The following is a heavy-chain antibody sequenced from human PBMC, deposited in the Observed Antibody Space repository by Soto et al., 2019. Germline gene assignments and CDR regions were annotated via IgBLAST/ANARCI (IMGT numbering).Heavy chain of an antibody. D-gene: IGHD1-26*01. CDR1: GFTFSSYA. CDR2: ISGSGGST. CDR3: ARGLGGSRYYFDY. Sequence: GGSLRLSCAASGFTFSSYAMSWVRQAPGKGLEWVSAISGSGGSTYYADSVKGRFTISRDNSKNTLYLQMNSLRAEDTAVYYCARGLGGSRYYFDYWGQGTLVTVSS. J-gene: IGHJ4*02. V-gene: IGHV3-23*01.